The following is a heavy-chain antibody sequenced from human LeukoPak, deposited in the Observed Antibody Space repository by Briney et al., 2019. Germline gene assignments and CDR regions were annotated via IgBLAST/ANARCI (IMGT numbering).Heavy chain of an antibody. V-gene: IGHV3-30*03. J-gene: IGHJ4*02. CDR1: GFTFSSYG. Sequence: HPGRSLRLSCAASGFTFSSYGMHWVRQAPGKGLEWVAVISYDGSNKYYADSVKGRFTISRDNSKNTLYLQMNSLRAEDTAVYYCARDGLEDSSGWLNYWGQGTLVTVSS. D-gene: IGHD6-19*01. CDR3: ARDGLEDSSGWLNY. CDR2: ISYDGSNK.